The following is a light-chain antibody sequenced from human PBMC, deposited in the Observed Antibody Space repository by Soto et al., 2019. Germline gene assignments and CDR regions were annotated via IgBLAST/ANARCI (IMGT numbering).Light chain of an antibody. V-gene: IGLV1-40*01. CDR1: SSNIGAGYD. J-gene: IGLJ2*01. CDR2: GNS. CDR3: QSYDSSLSGPS. Sequence: QPVLTQPPSVSGAPGQRVTISCTGSSSNIGAGYDVHWYQQLPGTAPKLLIYGNSNRPSGVPDRFSGSKSGTSASLAITGLQAEDEAEYYCQSYDSSLSGPSFGGGTKLTVL.